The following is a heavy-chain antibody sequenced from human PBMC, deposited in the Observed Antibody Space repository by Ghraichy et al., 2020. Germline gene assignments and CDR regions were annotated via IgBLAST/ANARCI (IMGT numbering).Heavy chain of an antibody. D-gene: IGHD3-16*01. CDR2: ISSSSSYI. CDR1: GFTFSSYS. V-gene: IGHV3-21*01. Sequence: LSLTCAASGFTFSSYSMNWVRQAPGKGLEWVSSISSSSSYIYYADSVKGRFTISRDNAKNSLYLQMNSLRAEDTAVYYCARSSGGVSGEFDYWGQGTLVTVSS. CDR3: ARSSGGVSGEFDY. J-gene: IGHJ4*02.